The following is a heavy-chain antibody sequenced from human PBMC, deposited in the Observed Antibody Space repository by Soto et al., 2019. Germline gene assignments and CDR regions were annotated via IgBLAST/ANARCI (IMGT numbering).Heavy chain of an antibody. CDR3: AKAREVTLVRVPSSY. CDR1: GFTFDGYA. CDR2: IGGSGDGT. Sequence: GGSLRLSCAASGFTFDGYAMSWVRQAPGKGLQWVSTIGGSGDGTYYADSVKGRFTISRDNSKNTQYLQMNSLRAEDTAVYYCAKAREVTLVRVPSSYWGQGTLVTVSS. D-gene: IGHD3-10*01. J-gene: IGHJ4*02. V-gene: IGHV3-23*01.